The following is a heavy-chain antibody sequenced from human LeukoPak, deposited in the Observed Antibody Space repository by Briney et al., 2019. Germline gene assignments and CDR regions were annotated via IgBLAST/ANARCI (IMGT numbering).Heavy chain of an antibody. J-gene: IGHJ4*02. CDR2: INPSGGST. V-gene: IGHV1-46*01. CDR3: ARAGSITILRGVTGSQFDY. CDR1: GYTFTNYY. Sequence: GASVKVSCKASGYTFTNYYMHWVRQAPGQGLEWVGIINPSGGSTSYGQKFQGRVTMTRDTSTSTVYMELSSLRSEDTAVYYCARAGSITILRGVTGSQFDYWGQGTLVTVSS. D-gene: IGHD3-10*01.